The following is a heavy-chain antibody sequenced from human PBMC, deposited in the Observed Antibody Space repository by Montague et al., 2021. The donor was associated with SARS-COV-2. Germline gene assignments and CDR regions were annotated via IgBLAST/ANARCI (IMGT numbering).Heavy chain of an antibody. CDR3: ARGSGWMGNAFDI. Sequence: SETLSLTCTVSGGSISSYYWSWIRQPPGKGLEWIGYIYYSGSTNYNPPLKSRVTISVATSKNQFSLKPSSVTAADTAVYYCARGSGWMGNAFDIWGQGTMVTVSS. CDR2: IYYSGST. CDR1: GGSISSYY. D-gene: IGHD6-19*01. J-gene: IGHJ3*02. V-gene: IGHV4-59*01.